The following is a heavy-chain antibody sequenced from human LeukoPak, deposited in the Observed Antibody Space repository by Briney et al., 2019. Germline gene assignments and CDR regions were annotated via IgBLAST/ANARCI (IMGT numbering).Heavy chain of an antibody. CDR1: GGSISSGGYY. CDR3: ARGGDYYDSSGYMGLFDP. V-gene: IGHV4-31*03. J-gene: IGHJ5*02. CDR2: IYYSGST. Sequence: SQTLSLTCTVSGGSISSGGYYWGWIRQHPGKGLEWIGYIYYSGSTYYNPSLKSRVTISVDTSKNQFSLKLSSVTAADTAVYYCARGGDYYDSSGYMGLFDPWGQGTLVTVSS. D-gene: IGHD3-22*01.